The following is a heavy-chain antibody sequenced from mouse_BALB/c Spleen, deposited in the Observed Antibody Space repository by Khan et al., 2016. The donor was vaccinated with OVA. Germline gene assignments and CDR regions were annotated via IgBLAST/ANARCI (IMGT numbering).Heavy chain of an antibody. J-gene: IGHJ3*01. Sequence: QVQLKQSGAELARPGASLKMSCKASGYTFTSYTIHWIKLGPGQGLEWIGYINPSNGYTNYNQKFKDKATLTADKSSTTAYMQLSSLTSDDSAVYTCVRDGAYQRNDVCLAYWGQGTLVTVAA. CDR2: INPSNGYT. CDR1: GYTFTSYT. V-gene: IGHV1-4*01. CDR3: VRDGAYQRNDVCLAY. D-gene: IGHD2-14*01.